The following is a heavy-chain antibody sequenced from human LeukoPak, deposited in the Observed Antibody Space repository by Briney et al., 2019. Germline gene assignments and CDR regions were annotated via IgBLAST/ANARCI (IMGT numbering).Heavy chain of an antibody. D-gene: IGHD3-3*01. CDR1: GFTVSSNY. J-gene: IGHJ4*02. Sequence: GGSLRLSCAASGFTVSSNYMSWVRQAPGKGLEWVSVIYSGGSTYYADSVKGRFTISRDNSKNTLYLQMNSLRAEDTAVYYCAKATIRFLEWLLIPFDYWGQGTLVTVSS. CDR2: IYSGGST. V-gene: IGHV3-53*01. CDR3: AKATIRFLEWLLIPFDY.